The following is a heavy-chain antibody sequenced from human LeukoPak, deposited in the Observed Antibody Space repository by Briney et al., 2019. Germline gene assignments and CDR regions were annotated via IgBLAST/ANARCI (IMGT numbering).Heavy chain of an antibody. CDR1: GGSISSYY. D-gene: IGHD1-26*01. CDR2: IYYSGST. CDR3: AGGEGGDYVDY. Sequence: SETLSLTCTVSGGSISSYYWSWIRQPPGKGLEWIGYIYYSGSTNYNPSLKSRVTISVDTSKNQFSLKLSSVTAADTAVYYCAGGEGGDYVDYWGQGTLVTVSS. J-gene: IGHJ4*02. V-gene: IGHV4-59*01.